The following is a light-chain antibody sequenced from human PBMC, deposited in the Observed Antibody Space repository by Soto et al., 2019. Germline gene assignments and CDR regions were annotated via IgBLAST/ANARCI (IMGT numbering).Light chain of an antibody. CDR1: QDVISAS. V-gene: IGKV3-20*01. CDR3: QHYTSSLWT. CDR2: GAV. Sequence: EIVLTQSPGTLSLSAGERATLSCRASQDVISASVAWYQQRPGQAPRLLIYGAVSRATGIPDRFSGSGSGTDFSLTISRLEPEDFAVYYCQHYTSSLWTFGQGTKVDIK. J-gene: IGKJ1*01.